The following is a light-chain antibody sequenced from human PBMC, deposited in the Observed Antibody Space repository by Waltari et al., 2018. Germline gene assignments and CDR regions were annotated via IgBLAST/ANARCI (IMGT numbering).Light chain of an antibody. CDR1: QTISSIS. J-gene: IGKJ4*01. CDR2: GTS. Sequence: EIVLTQSPGTLSLYTGEGAALSCRASQTISSISLTWYQQKPGQDPSLLIYGTSSRATGIPDRFSGSGSGTDFTLTIRRLDPEDFAVYYCQQYDGSTVTFGGGTKVEVK. V-gene: IGKV3-20*01. CDR3: QQYDGSTVT.